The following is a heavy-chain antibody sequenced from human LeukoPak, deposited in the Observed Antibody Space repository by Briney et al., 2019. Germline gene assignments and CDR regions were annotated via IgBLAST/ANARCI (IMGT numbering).Heavy chain of an antibody. CDR3: ARDNSIHERGWWFDP. D-gene: IGHD4-23*01. CDR2: INPRGTST. Sequence: GASVKVSCKASGYTFSSHGITWVRQAPGQGLEWMGLINPRGTSTIYAEKFQGRIIMTRDMSTTTDYMELSSLKSDDTAVYYCARDNSIHERGWWFDPWGQGTLVTVSS. V-gene: IGHV1-46*01. J-gene: IGHJ5*02. CDR1: GYTFSSHG.